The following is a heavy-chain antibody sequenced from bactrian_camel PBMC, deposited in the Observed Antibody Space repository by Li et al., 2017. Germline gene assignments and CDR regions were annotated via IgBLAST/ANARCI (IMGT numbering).Heavy chain of an antibody. CDR1: GTPYESVH. J-gene: IGHJ4*01. V-gene: IGHV3S53*01. D-gene: IGHD3*01. CDR2: VAPDGSP. CDR3: AAVAKIPLRGCPSEFNY. Sequence: VQLVESGGGSVQAGGSLRLSCTLSGTPYESVHMAWFRQGLLGKEREVVAAVAPDGSPSYADSVKGRFSISRDNAKNTLLLQMNSLSPADTAMYYCAAVAKIPLRGCPSEFNYWGQGTQVTV.